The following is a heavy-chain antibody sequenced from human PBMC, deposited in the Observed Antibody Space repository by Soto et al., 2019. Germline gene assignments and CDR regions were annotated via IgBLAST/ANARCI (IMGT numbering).Heavy chain of an antibody. CDR1: GYTFTGYY. J-gene: IGHJ4*02. V-gene: IGHV1-2*02. Sequence: ASVKVSCKASGYTFTGYYMHWVRQAPGQGLEWMGWINPNSGGTNYAQKVQGRVTMTRDTSISTAYMELSRLRSDDTAVYYCARGHDYGDYVDYWGQGTLVTVSS. D-gene: IGHD4-17*01. CDR2: INPNSGGT. CDR3: ARGHDYGDYVDY.